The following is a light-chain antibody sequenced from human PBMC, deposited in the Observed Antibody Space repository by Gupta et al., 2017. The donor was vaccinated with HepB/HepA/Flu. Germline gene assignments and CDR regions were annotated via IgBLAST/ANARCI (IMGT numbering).Light chain of an antibody. J-gene: IGLJ1*01. CDR2: DVI. CDR3: TSYTSNSTLV. CDR1: TSDVGAYNY. V-gene: IGLV2-14*03. Sequence: SALTHPASVSGFPGQSITISCTGPTSDVGAYNYVSWFQQHPGKAPKLMIYDVINRPSGVSDRFSGSKSGNTASLTISGLQTEDEADYYCTSYTSNSTLVFGTGTKVTVL.